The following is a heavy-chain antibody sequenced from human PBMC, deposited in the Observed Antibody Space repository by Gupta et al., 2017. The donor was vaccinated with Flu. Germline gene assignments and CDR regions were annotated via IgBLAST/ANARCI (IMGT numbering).Heavy chain of an antibody. D-gene: IGHD3-22*01. J-gene: IGHJ4*02. CDR2: ISSFSTTI. CDR3: TRDMYGLYDGSGYITGANDY. V-gene: IGHV3-48*02. Sequence: EVQLVESGGGLVQPGGSLRLSCAASGFSLSNYAMSWVRQAPGKGLEWISYISSFSTTIHYADSVKGRFTISRDDAKNSLTLQLNSLRDEDAAVYYCTRDMYGLYDGSGYITGANDYWGQGTPVTVSS. CDR1: GFSLSNYA.